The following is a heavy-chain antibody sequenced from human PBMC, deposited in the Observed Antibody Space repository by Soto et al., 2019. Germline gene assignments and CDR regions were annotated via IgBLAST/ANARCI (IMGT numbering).Heavy chain of an antibody. J-gene: IGHJ4*02. CDR3: ARGGTPIDY. CDR2: ISAYNGNT. V-gene: IGHV1-18*01. D-gene: IGHD3-16*01. CDR1: GYTFTNFG. Sequence: QVQLVQSGAEVKKPGASVKVSCKTSGYTFTNFGLSWVRQAPGQGLEWMGWISAYNGNTNYAQNFKGRVTMTTHTSTITAYMELMSLRSDDTAVYYWARGGTPIDYWGQGTLVTVSS.